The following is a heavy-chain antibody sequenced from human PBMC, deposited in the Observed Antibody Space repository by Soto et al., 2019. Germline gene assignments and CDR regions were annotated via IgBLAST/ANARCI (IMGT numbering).Heavy chain of an antibody. CDR1: GFTFSSFS. Sequence: QVQLVESGGGVVQPGRSLRLSCAASGFTFSSFSLHWVRQAPGKRLEWLALISYDGSTKNNPDSLKGRFTVPRDNSNNTLYLQLSSLRPEDTAVYYCARTTTVAGTPEFDYWGQGTLVTVSS. J-gene: IGHJ4*02. V-gene: IGHV3-30-3*01. CDR3: ARTTTVAGTPEFDY. D-gene: IGHD6-19*01. CDR2: ISYDGSTK.